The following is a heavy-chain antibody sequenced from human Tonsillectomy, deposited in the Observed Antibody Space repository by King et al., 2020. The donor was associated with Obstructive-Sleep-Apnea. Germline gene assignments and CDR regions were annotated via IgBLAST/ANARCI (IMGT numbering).Heavy chain of an antibody. Sequence: QLQESGPGLVKPSETLSLTCTVSGTSITDYYWSWIRQPPGKGLKWIGYMYYSGNTNFNPSLKSRVTISADTSKIQFSLRLSSVTAADTAVSYCARHRGVEDYGGYGDYFDYWGQGTLVTVSS. J-gene: IGHJ4*02. V-gene: IGHV4-59*08. CDR2: MYYSGNT. D-gene: IGHD5-12*01. CDR3: ARHRGVEDYGGYGDYFDY. CDR1: GTSITDYY.